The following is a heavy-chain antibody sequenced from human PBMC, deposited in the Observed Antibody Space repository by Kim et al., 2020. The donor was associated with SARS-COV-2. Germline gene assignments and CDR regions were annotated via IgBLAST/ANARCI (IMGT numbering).Heavy chain of an antibody. V-gene: IGHV1-8*01. CDR3: ARGCVPRRWFGELLGNPRYFYGMDV. CDR1: GYTFTSYD. CDR2: MNPNSGNT. D-gene: IGHD3-10*01. J-gene: IGHJ6*02. Sequence: ASVKVSCKASGYTFTSYDINWVRQATGQGLEWMGWMNPNSGNTGYAQKFQGRVTMTRNTSISTAYMELSSLRSEDTAVYYCARGCVPRRWFGELLGNPRYFYGMDVWGQGTTVTVSS.